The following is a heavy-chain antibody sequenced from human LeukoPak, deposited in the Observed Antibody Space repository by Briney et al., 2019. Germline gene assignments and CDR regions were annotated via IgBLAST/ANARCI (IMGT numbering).Heavy chain of an antibody. CDR3: ARDWLNYYDSSGYVDGMDV. CDR2: IYTSGST. D-gene: IGHD3-22*01. V-gene: IGHV4-4*07. Sequence: SETLSLTCTVSGGSISRYYWSWIRQPAGKGLEWIGRIYTSGSTNYNPSLKSRVTMSVDTSKNQFSLKLSSVTAADTAVYYCARDWLNYYDSSGYVDGMDVWGQGTTVTVS. J-gene: IGHJ6*02. CDR1: GGSISRYY.